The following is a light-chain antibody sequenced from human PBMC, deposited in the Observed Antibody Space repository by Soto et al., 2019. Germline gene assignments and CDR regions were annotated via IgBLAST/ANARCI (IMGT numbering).Light chain of an antibody. Sequence: EIMMTQSPATLSVSPGERATLSCRASQSVSSNLAWYQQKLGQAPRLLIYGASTRATGIPARFSGSGSGTEFTLTISSLQSEDFAVYYCQQYNNWRGTFGQGTKVDI. J-gene: IGKJ1*01. CDR1: QSVSSN. CDR2: GAS. V-gene: IGKV3-15*01. CDR3: QQYNNWRGT.